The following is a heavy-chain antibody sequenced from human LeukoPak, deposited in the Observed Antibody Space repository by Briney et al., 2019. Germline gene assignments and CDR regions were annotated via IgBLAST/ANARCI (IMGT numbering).Heavy chain of an antibody. V-gene: IGHV1-2*02. CDR3: ARGPAAGY. J-gene: IGHJ4*02. CDR1: GDIFTVYY. Sequence: GPSLNVSSTASGDIFTVYYMHCVRHAPGQREERMGWINPNSGDTNYAQKLQGRVTRSRNTSVSTAYMELSRLSADDTAVYYCARGPAAGYWGQGTLVTVSS. CDR2: INPNSGDT. D-gene: IGHD6-13*01.